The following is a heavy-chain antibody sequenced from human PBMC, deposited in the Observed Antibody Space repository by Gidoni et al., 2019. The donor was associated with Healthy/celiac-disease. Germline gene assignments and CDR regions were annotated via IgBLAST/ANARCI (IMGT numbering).Heavy chain of an antibody. V-gene: IGHV3-30*04. CDR3: AREYITMVRGVNYGMDV. CDR2: ISYDGSNK. J-gene: IGHJ6*02. Sequence: QVQLVESGGGVVQPGRSLRLSCAASGFTFSSYAMHWVRQAPGKGLEWVAVISYDGSNKYYADSVKGRFTISRDNSKNTLYLQMNSLRAEDTAVYYCAREYITMVRGVNYGMDVWGQGTTVTVSS. CDR1: GFTFSSYA. D-gene: IGHD3-10*01.